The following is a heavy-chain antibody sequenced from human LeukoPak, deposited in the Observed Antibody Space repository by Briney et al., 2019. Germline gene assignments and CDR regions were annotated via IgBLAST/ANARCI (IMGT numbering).Heavy chain of an antibody. CDR3: ARAMVYYYYFDY. D-gene: IGHD3-10*01. CDR1: GGSISSGDYY. V-gene: IGHV4-30-4*01. CDR2: IYYSGST. J-gene: IGHJ4*02. Sequence: SETLSLTCTVSGGSISSGDYYWSWIRRPPGKGLEWIGYIYYSGSTYYNPSLKSRVTISVDTSKNQFSLKLSSVTAADTAVYYCARAMVYYYYFDYWGQGTLVTVSS.